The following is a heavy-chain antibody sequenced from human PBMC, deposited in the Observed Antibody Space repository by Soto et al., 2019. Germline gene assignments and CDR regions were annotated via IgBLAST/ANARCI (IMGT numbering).Heavy chain of an antibody. D-gene: IGHD3-10*01. V-gene: IGHV1-18*01. Sequence: ASVKVSCKASGYTFTNYGISWVRQAPGQGLEWMGWISAYNGNTKYAQKLQGRVTMTTDTSTSTAYMELRSLRSDDTAVYYCARGVGSGSYYNQYNWFDPWGQGRLVTVSS. CDR3: ARGVGSGSYYNQYNWFDP. CDR1: GYTFTNYG. CDR2: ISAYNGNT. J-gene: IGHJ5*02.